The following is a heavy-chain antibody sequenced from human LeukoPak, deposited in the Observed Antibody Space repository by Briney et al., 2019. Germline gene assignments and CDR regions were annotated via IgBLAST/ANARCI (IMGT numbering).Heavy chain of an antibody. V-gene: IGHV3-23*01. Sequence: GSLRLSCAASGFTFSTYGMSWVRQAPGKGLQWVSTIPSGGGTYYADSVKGRFTISRDNSKNTLYLQMNSLRAEDTAVYYCAREEFAIDYWGQGTLVTVSS. J-gene: IGHJ4*02. CDR1: GFTFSTYG. CDR2: IPSGGGT. D-gene: IGHD1-26*01. CDR3: AREEFAIDY.